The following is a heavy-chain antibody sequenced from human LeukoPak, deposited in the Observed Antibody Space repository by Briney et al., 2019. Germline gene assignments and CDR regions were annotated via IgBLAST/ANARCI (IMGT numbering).Heavy chain of an antibody. D-gene: IGHD2-2*01. Sequence: SETLSLTCTVSGGSISSGGYYWSWIRQPPGKGLEWIVYIYHSGSTYYNPSLKSRVTISVDRSKNQFSLKLSSVTAADTAVYYCAREGYCSSTSCFSFDYWGQGTLVTVSS. CDR3: AREGYCSSTSCFSFDY. J-gene: IGHJ4*02. CDR2: IYHSGST. CDR1: GGSISSGGYY. V-gene: IGHV4-30-2*01.